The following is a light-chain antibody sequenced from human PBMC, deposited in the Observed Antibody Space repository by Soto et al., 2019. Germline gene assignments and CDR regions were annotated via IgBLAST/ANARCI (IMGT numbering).Light chain of an antibody. CDR2: GAS. V-gene: IGKV3-15*01. J-gene: IGKJ1*01. CDR3: QQYTHWPVWT. CDR1: QSISSN. Sequence: EIVMTQSPASLSVSPGGRATHSCRASQSISSNLAWYQQRPGQAPRLLIYGASTRATGVPARFSGSGSGTEFTLTISSLQSEDFAVYYCQQYTHWPVWTFGQGTKVDIK.